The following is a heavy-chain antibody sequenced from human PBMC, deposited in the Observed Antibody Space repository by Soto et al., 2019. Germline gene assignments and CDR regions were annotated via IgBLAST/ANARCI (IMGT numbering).Heavy chain of an antibody. J-gene: IGHJ1*01. D-gene: IGHD2-2*01. Sequence: QVQLVQSGAEVKKPGSSVKVSCKASGGTFSSYTISWVRQAPGQGLEWMGRIIPILGIANYAQKFQGRVTXXEXKXXSTAYMELSSLRSEDTAVYYCARGDSTGAIEYFQHWGQGTLVTVSS. CDR1: GGTFSSYT. CDR3: ARGDSTGAIEYFQH. CDR2: IIPILGIA. V-gene: IGHV1-69*02.